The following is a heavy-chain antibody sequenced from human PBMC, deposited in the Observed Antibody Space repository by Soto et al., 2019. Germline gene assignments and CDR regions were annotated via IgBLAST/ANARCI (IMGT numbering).Heavy chain of an antibody. J-gene: IGHJ4*01. V-gene: IGHV6-1*01. CDR1: GYSVASNSAG. Sequence: SHTRSLTVAITGYSVASNSAGWRLVRQSPSRGLEWLGRTYYRSKWYYEYAVSVRGRITINPDTSKNQYSLQLNSVTPEDTAVYFCARGEQYSGRIFDYWGQGTLVTVSS. CDR2: TYYRSKWYY. D-gene: IGHD1-26*01. CDR3: ARGEQYSGRIFDY.